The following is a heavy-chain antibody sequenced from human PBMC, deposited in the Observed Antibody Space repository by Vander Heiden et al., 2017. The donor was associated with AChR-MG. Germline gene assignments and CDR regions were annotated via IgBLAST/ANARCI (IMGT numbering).Heavy chain of an antibody. CDR1: GGTFSSYA. CDR2: IIPIFGTA. J-gene: IGHJ4*02. CDR3: ARDRLGCPKSSTSCYYPLFYFDY. D-gene: IGHD2-2*01. V-gene: IGHV1-69*06. Sequence: QVQLVQSGAEVKKPGSSVKVSCKASGGTFSSYAISCVRQAPGQGREWMGGIIPIFGTANYAQKFQGRVTITADKSTSTAYMELSSLRSEDTAVYYCARDRLGCPKSSTSCYYPLFYFDYWGQGTLVTVSS.